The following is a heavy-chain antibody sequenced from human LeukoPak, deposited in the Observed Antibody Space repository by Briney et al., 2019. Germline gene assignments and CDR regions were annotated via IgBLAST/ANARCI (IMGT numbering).Heavy chain of an antibody. D-gene: IGHD5-18*01. J-gene: IGHJ6*02. CDR2: ISGSGGST. CDR3: ARGRIPTSGYNYYYYGMDV. CDR1: GFTFSSYA. V-gene: IGHV3-23*01. Sequence: QSGGSLRLSCAASGFTFSSYAMSWVRQAPGKGLKWVSAISGSGGSTYYADSVKGRFTISRDNSKNTLYLQMNSLRAEDTAVYYCARGRIPTSGYNYYYYGMDVWGQGTTVTVSS.